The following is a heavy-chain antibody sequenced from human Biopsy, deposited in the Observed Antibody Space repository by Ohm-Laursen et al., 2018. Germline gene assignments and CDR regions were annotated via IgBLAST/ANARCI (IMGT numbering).Heavy chain of an antibody. CDR2: IYYSVMT. V-gene: IGHV4-59*02. J-gene: IGHJ6*02. D-gene: IGHD4-11*01. CDR3: ARDSGILNYGNFKYYHYYGMDV. CDR1: GDSVTKYY. Sequence: PPGTLSLTCTVSGDSVTKYYWSWIRQPPGKGLEWIGHIYYSVMTNYNPSLQSRVSISVDTSRNQVSLTLSSVTAADTAVYYCARDSGILNYGNFKYYHYYGMDVCGQGTKVTVSS.